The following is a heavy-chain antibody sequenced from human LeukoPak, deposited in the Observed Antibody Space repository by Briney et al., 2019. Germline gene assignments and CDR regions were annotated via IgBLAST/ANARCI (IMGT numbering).Heavy chain of an antibody. CDR1: GFTFSDYS. J-gene: IGHJ4*02. CDR3: ARVDPYYFDSSSCLDY. D-gene: IGHD3-22*01. Sequence: PGGSLRLSCAASGFTFSDYSMNWVRQVPGKGLQWLSYITSSSKTIYYADSAKGRFTISRDNARNSLYLQMNSLRVEDTAVYYCARVDPYYFDSSSCLDYWGQGTLVTVSS. V-gene: IGHV3-48*01. CDR2: ITSSSKTI.